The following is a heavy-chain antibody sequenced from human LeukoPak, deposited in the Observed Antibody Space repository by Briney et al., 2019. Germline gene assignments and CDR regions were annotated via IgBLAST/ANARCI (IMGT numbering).Heavy chain of an antibody. Sequence: GGSLRLSCAASGFTFANYAMTWVRQAPRKVLEWVSVTSGSGTNAYYADSVKGRFTISRDNRKNILYLDMNTLRAEDTAVYYCAKNPLSSSGSYSGWFDPWGQGTLVIVSS. D-gene: IGHD1-26*01. J-gene: IGHJ5*02. V-gene: IGHV3-23*01. CDR2: TSGSGTNA. CDR1: GFTFANYA. CDR3: AKNPLSSSGSYSGWFDP.